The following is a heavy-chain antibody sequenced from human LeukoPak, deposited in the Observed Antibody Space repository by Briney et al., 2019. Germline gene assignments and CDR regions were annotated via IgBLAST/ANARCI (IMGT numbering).Heavy chain of an antibody. CDR2: ISSSGSTI. V-gene: IGHV3-48*03. CDR1: GFTFSSYE. Sequence: PGGSLRLSCAASGFTFSSYEMNGVRQARGKGLEEGPYISSSGSTIYYADSVKDRFTISRDNAENSLYLQMNSLRAEDTAVYYCARDTHVLMGATQHFDYWGKGTLVLVSS. D-gene: IGHD1-26*01. J-gene: IGHJ4*02. CDR3: ARDTHVLMGATQHFDY.